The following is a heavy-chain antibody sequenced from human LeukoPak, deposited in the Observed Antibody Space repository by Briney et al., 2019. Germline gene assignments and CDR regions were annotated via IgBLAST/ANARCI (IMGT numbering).Heavy chain of an antibody. V-gene: IGHV4-4*07. D-gene: IGHD3-22*01. J-gene: IGHJ5*02. CDR1: GDSISRYY. CDR3: ARDGHYYDSSAPTFGNWFDP. CDR2: IYTSGST. Sequence: SETLSLICTVSGDSISRYYWSWIRQPAGKGLEWIGRIYTSGSTNYNPSLKSRITMSVDTSKNQFSLKLSSVTAADTAVYYCARDGHYYDSSAPTFGNWFDPWGQGILVTVSS.